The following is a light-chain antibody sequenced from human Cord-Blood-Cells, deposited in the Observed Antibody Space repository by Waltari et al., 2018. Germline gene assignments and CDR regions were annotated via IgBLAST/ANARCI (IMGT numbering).Light chain of an antibody. V-gene: IGLV10-54*01. Sequence: QAGLTQPPSVSKGLRQTATLTCTGNSNNVGNQGAAWPQQHQGHPPKLLSYRNNNRPSGISEGLSASRSGNTASLTITGLQPEDEADYYCSAWDSSLSAWVFGGGTKLTVL. J-gene: IGLJ3*02. CDR1: SNNVGNQG. CDR2: RNN. CDR3: SAWDSSLSAWV.